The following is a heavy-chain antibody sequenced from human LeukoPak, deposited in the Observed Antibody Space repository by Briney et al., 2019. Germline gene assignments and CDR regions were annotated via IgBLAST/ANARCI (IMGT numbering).Heavy chain of an antibody. V-gene: IGHV3-30*02. CDR2: IRYDGSNK. Sequence: PGGSLTLSCAASGFTFSSYGIHWLRQAPGRGLAWVAFIRYDGSNKYYADSVKGRFTISRDNSKSTLYLQMNSLGAEDTAVYYCARDRTKRFGEFYLEYWGQGTLVSVSS. J-gene: IGHJ4*02. CDR3: ARDRTKRFGEFYLEY. CDR1: GFTFSSYG. D-gene: IGHD3-10*01.